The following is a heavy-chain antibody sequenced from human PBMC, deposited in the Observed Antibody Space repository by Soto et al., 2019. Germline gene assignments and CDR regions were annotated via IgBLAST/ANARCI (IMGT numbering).Heavy chain of an antibody. J-gene: IGHJ4*02. V-gene: IGHV3-74*01. CDR1: GFTFSSFW. CDR2: INTDGSST. Sequence: EVQLVESGGGLVQPGGSLRLSCAISGFTFSSFWMHWVRQAPGEGLVWVSRINTDGSSTSYADSVKGRFTISRDNAKNTLYLQMHRLRVEDTAMYYSAKRGVDTFGLSYWGQGTLVAVSS. D-gene: IGHD3-10*01. CDR3: AKRGVDTFGLSY.